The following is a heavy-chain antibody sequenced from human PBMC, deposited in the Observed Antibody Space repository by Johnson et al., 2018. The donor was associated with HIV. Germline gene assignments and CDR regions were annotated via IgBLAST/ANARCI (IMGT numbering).Heavy chain of an antibody. J-gene: IGHJ3*02. CDR2: IWYDGSDK. CDR1: GFTFSSYA. CDR3: ARYGYRPEAAFDI. D-gene: IGHD5-24*01. V-gene: IGHV3-33*08. Sequence: QVQLVESGGGVVQPGMSLRLSCAASGFTFSSYAMHWVRQAPGKGLEWVAVIWYDGSDKYYADSVKGRFTISRDNSRNTVYLQMNSLRVEDPAVYYCARYGYRPEAAFDIWGQGTMVTVSS.